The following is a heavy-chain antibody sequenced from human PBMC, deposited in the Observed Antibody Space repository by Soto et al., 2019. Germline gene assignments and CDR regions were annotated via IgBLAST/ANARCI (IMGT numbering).Heavy chain of an antibody. CDR3: AKTVGGYRGSSYYYGMDV. D-gene: IGHD3-16*01. Sequence: SGGSLRLSCASSGFTFSSYGMHWVRQAPGKGLEWVAVISYDGSNKYYADSVKGRFTISRDNSKNTLYLQMNSLRAEDTAVYYCAKTVGGYRGSSYYYGMDVWGQGTTVTVSS. V-gene: IGHV3-30*18. CDR1: GFTFSSYG. J-gene: IGHJ6*02. CDR2: ISYDGSNK.